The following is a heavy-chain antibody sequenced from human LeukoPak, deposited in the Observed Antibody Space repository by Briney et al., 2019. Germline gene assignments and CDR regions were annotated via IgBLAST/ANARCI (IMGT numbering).Heavy chain of an antibody. J-gene: IGHJ6*03. CDR3: ARDQPRQGFWSGYYYMDV. Sequence: RTGGSLRLSCAASGLTFSSYWMSWVRQAPGKGLEWVANIKQDGSEKYYVDSVKGRFTISRDNAKNSLYLQMNSLRAEDTAVYYCARDQPRQGFWSGYYYMDVWGKGTTVTVSS. D-gene: IGHD3-3*01. CDR2: IKQDGSEK. CDR1: GLTFSSYW. V-gene: IGHV3-7*01.